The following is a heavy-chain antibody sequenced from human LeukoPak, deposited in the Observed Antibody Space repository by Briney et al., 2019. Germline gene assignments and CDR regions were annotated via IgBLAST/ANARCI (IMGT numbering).Heavy chain of an antibody. CDR2: IYFGGST. V-gene: IGHV3-53*01. Sequence: GGSLRLSCAASGFTDSSNYITWVRQAPGQGLEWVSVIYFGGSTYYADSVKGRFTISRDNSKNTVYLQMNSLRVEDTAVYYCARGDGVYVYWGQGTLVTVSS. J-gene: IGHJ4*02. CDR3: ARGDGVYVY. CDR1: GFTDSSNY. D-gene: IGHD5/OR15-5a*01.